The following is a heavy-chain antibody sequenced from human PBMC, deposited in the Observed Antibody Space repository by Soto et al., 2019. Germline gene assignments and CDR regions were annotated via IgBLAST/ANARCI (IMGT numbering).Heavy chain of an antibody. CDR3: ARHLVGSTRGNFDY. J-gene: IGHJ4*01. CDR2: IYPGDSDT. V-gene: IGHV5-51*01. CDR1: GYSFASYW. Sequence: EESLKISCKGSGYSFASYWIGWVRQMPGKDLEWMGIIYPGDSDTRYSPSFQGQVTISADTSITTAYLQWSGLRASDTAMYFCARHLVGSTRGNFDYWGQGTLVTVSS. D-gene: IGHD2-2*01.